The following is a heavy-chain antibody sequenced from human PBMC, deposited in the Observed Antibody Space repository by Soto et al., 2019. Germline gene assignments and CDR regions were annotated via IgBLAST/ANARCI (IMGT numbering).Heavy chain of an antibody. CDR1: GFSLSTSGVG. CDR2: IYWDDDK. D-gene: IGHD6-19*01. J-gene: IGHJ4*02. CDR3: AHAAGWLGIFDY. V-gene: IGHV2-5*02. Sequence: QITLKESGPTLVKPTQTLTLTCTFSGFSLSTSGVGVGWIRQPPGKALEWLALIYWDDDKRYSPSLKTRLTITKDTSKNHVVLTMTNMDPVDTATYYCAHAAGWLGIFDYWGQGTLVSVSP.